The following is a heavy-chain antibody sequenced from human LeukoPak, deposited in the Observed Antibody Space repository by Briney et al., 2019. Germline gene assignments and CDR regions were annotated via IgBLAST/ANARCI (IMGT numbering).Heavy chain of an antibody. J-gene: IGHJ4*02. CDR1: GFTFSTYV. V-gene: IGHV3-30*04. Sequence: GGSLRLSCAASGFTFSTYVMHWVRQAPGKGLEWVAVISYDGNNKYYADSVKGRFTISRDNSMNTLYLQMNSLRAEDTAVYYCARVPASTIFGVPTENYFDYWGQGTLVTVSS. D-gene: IGHD3-3*01. CDR3: ARVPASTIFGVPTENYFDY. CDR2: ISYDGNNK.